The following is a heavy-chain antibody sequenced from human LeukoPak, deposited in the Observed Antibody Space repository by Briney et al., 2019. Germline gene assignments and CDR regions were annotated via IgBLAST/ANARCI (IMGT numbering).Heavy chain of an antibody. Sequence: ASVKVSCKASGGTFSSYAISWVRQAPGQGLEWMGGIIPIFGTANYAQKFQGRVTITTDESTSTAYMELSSLRSEDTAVYYCASGVVVPAVHHYYYYYMDVWGKGTTVTVSS. D-gene: IGHD2-2*01. CDR2: IIPIFGTA. CDR1: GGTFSSYA. V-gene: IGHV1-69*05. J-gene: IGHJ6*03. CDR3: ASGVVVPAVHHYYYYYMDV.